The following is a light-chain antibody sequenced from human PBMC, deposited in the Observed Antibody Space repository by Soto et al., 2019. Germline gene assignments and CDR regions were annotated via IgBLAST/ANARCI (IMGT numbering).Light chain of an antibody. V-gene: IGLV2-14*01. Sequence: QSVLTQPASVSGSPGQSITISCTGTSSDVGGYNYVSWYQQHPGKAPKLMIYEVSNRPSEFSNRFSGSKSGSTASLTISGLQAEDEADYYCSSYTNSGTLVFGTGTKVTVL. CDR3: SSYTNSGTLV. J-gene: IGLJ1*01. CDR2: EVS. CDR1: SSDVGGYNY.